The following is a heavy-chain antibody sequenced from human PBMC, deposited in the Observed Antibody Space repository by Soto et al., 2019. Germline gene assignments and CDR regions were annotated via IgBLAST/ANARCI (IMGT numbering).Heavy chain of an antibody. CDR3: ARDILFDC. J-gene: IGHJ4*02. CDR2: INAGNGNT. CDR1: EYTFTNYS. Sequence: ASVKVSCKASEYTFTNYSLHWVRQAPGQRLEWMGWINAGNGNTKYSQKFQGRVTITRDTSASTAYMELSSLRSEDTAVYYCARDILFDCWGQGTLVTVSS. D-gene: IGHD2-15*01. V-gene: IGHV1-3*01.